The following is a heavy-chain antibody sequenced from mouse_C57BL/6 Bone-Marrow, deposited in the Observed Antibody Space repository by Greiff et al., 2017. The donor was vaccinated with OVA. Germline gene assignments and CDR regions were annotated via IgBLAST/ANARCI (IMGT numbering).Heavy chain of an antibody. CDR3: AKAYYYGSRYFDV. D-gene: IGHD1-1*01. J-gene: IGHJ1*03. CDR2: ISYDGGN. Sequence: EVQLQQSGPGLVKPSQSLSLTCSVTGYSITSGYYWNWIRQFPGNKLEWMGYISYDGGNNYNPSLKNRISLTRDTSKNQFCLKLNSVTTEDSATYYCAKAYYYGSRYFDVWGTGTTVTVSS. CDR1: GYSITSGYY. V-gene: IGHV3-6*01.